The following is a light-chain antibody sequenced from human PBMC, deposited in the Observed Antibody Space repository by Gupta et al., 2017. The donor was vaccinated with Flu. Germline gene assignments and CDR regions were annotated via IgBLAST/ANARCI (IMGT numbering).Light chain of an antibody. CDR1: QTVASNS. Sequence: RATLSCRASQTVASNSLAWYQQKPGQASRLLIYDSSSRATGIPDRFSGSGSGTDFTLTISRLEPEDFAVYYCQQYGSSPLLTFGGGTKVEIK. CDR3: QQYGSSPLLT. CDR2: DSS. V-gene: IGKV3-20*01. J-gene: IGKJ4*01.